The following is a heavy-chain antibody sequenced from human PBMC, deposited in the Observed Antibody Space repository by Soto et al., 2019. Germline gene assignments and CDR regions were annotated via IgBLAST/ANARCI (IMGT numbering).Heavy chain of an antibody. CDR1: GFTFSSYA. D-gene: IGHD6-13*01. CDR2: ISGSGGST. CDR3: ARWVRAAAAASDY. Sequence: EVQLLESGGGLVQPGGSLRLSCAASGFTFSSYAMSWVRQAPGKGLEWVSAISGSGGSTYYADSVKGRFTISRDNSKNTLYLQMNSLRAEDTAVYYCARWVRAAAAASDYWGQVTLVTVSS. V-gene: IGHV3-23*01. J-gene: IGHJ4*02.